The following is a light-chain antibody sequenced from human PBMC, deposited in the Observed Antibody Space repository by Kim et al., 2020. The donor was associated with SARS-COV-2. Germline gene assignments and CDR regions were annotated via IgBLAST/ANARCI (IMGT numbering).Light chain of an antibody. CDR1: KLGDTY. CDR3: QAWDSSTYV. V-gene: IGLV3-1*01. Sequence: VFPGQTASITCSGDKLGDTYACWYQQKPGQSPVLVIYQDNKRPSGIPERFSGSNSGNTATLTISGTQAMDEADYYCQAWDSSTYVFGTGTKVTVL. CDR2: QDN. J-gene: IGLJ1*01.